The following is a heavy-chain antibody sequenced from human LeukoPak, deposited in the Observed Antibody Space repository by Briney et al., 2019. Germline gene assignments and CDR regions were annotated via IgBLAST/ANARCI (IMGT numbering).Heavy chain of an antibody. CDR1: GGSFSGYH. CDR3: ARGGYNFDY. V-gene: IGHV4-34*01. D-gene: IGHD1-14*01. CDR2: INHSGST. Sequence: PSETLSLTCAVYGGSFSGYHWSWIRQPPGKGLEWIGEINHSGSTHYNPSLKSRVTISVDTSKNQFSLKLSSVTAADTAVYYCARGGYNFDYWGQGTLVTVSS. J-gene: IGHJ4*02.